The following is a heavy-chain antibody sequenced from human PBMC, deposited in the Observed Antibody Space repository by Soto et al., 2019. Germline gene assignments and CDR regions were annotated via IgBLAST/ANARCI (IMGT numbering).Heavy chain of an antibody. CDR3: APIARDYGLN. Sequence: QVQLVQSGAEVKKPGSSVKVSCKASGGTFSSYTISWVRQAPGQGLEWMGRIIPSLGIANYAQKFQGRVTITADKSTSTAYMELSSLRSEDTAVYYCAPIARDYGLNWGQGTLVTVSS. CDR1: GGTFSSYT. CDR2: IIPSLGIA. D-gene: IGHD4-17*01. J-gene: IGHJ4*02. V-gene: IGHV1-69*02.